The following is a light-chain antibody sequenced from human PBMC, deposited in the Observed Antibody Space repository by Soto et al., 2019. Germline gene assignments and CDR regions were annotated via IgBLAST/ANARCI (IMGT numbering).Light chain of an antibody. CDR1: QSVSSY. V-gene: IGKV3-15*01. J-gene: IGKJ5*01. CDR3: QQYNNWPPIT. CDR2: DAS. Sequence: DIVLTQSPATLSLSPGERATLSCRASQSVSSYLAWYQQKPGQAPRLLIYDASTRATGIPARFSGSGSGIDFTLTISSLQSEDFVVYYCQQYNNWPPITFGQGTRLEI.